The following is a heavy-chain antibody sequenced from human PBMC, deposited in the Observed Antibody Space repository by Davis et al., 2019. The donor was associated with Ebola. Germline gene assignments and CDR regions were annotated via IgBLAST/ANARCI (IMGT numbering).Heavy chain of an antibody. J-gene: IGHJ3*01. V-gene: IGHV3-23*01. CDR2: ISGSGGST. CDR1: GFTFSSYA. D-gene: IGHD7-27*01. CDR3: ANDLTGDWAQN. Sequence: PGGSLRLSSAASGFTFSSYAMSWVRQAPGKGLEWVSAISGSGGSTYYADSVKGRFTISRDNSKNTLYLQMNSLRAEDTAVYYCANDLTGDWAQNWGQGTMVTVSS.